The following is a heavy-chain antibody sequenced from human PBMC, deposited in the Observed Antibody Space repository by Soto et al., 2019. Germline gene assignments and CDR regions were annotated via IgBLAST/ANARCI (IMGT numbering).Heavy chain of an antibody. Sequence: QVQVVQSGAEVKKPESSVKVSCKPSGGTFNTYTVNWVRLAPGHGLEWMGRFIPILDMANYAQKFQDRVTITADRSTFTASMELNSLKSDDTAVYYCAITYCRDNSCPRDFDFWGPGTRVTVSS. CDR2: FIPILDMA. D-gene: IGHD2-21*01. J-gene: IGHJ4*02. CDR1: GGTFNTYT. V-gene: IGHV1-69*02. CDR3: AITYCRDNSCPRDFDF.